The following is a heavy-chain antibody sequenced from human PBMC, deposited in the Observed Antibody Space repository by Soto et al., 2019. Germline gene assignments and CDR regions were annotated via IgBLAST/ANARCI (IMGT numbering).Heavy chain of an antibody. V-gene: IGHV4-34*01. D-gene: IGHD4-17*01. J-gene: IGHJ4*02. CDR1: GGPFGGYY. CDR3: GGQDYGAKGYYFEN. CDR2: INHSGSA. Sequence: SSETLSLTCAISGGPFGGYYWSWIRQPPGKGLEWIGEINHSGSATYNPSLTSRVTISLDRSNNQFSLKMNSVTAADTAVYFCGGQDYGAKGYYFENWGQGTLVTVSS.